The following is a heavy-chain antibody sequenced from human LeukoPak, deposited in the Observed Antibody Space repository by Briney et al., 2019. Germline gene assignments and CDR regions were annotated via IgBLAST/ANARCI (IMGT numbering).Heavy chain of an antibody. Sequence: GASVKVSCKASGGTFSSYAISWVRQAPGQGLEWMGRIIPILGIANYAQKFQGRVAITADKSTSTAYMELRSLRSDDTAVYYCARDPESWGIYRDYWGQGTLVTVSS. CDR2: IIPILGIA. V-gene: IGHV1-69*04. J-gene: IGHJ4*02. CDR3: ARDPESWGIYRDY. CDR1: GGTFSSYA. D-gene: IGHD3-16*01.